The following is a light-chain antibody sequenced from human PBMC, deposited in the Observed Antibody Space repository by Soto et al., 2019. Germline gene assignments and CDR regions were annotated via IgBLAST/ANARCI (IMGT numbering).Light chain of an antibody. CDR1: SSDVGSYDL. V-gene: IGLV2-23*01. CDR3: CSFVDGTTV. CDR2: EGS. J-gene: IGLJ2*01. Sequence: QSALTQPASVSGSPGQSITISCTGTSSDVGSYDLVSWYQKHPGKAPKLMIYEGSERPSGISYRFSGSKSGNAASLTISGLQAEDEADYYCCSFVDGTTVFGGGTKLTVL.